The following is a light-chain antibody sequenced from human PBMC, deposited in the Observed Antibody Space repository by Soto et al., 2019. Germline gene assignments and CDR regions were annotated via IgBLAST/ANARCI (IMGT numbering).Light chain of an antibody. CDR3: QQYNSYST. V-gene: IGKV1-5*01. CDR2: GAS. CDR1: QSISNW. Sequence: DIQMTQSPSTLSASVGDRVTITCRASQSISNWLAWYQQKPGKAPKLLIYGASSLESGVPSRFSGSGSGTEFPLTISSLQPDDFATYYCQQYNSYSTFGQGTKLEIK. J-gene: IGKJ2*01.